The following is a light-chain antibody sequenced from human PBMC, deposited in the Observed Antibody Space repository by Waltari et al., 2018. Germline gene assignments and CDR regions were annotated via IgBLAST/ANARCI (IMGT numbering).Light chain of an antibody. CDR3: QQYTYWPPGT. CDR1: QSVGSN. V-gene: IGKV3-15*01. Sequence: DKVKTQSPATLSESPGERVYLSCMASQSVGSNLAWYQQRPGQAPRLLIYCASTSATGIPARFSGSGSGTEFPLTISSLQSEDFAVYYCQQYTYWPPGTFGQGTKVEIK. CDR2: CAS. J-gene: IGKJ1*01.